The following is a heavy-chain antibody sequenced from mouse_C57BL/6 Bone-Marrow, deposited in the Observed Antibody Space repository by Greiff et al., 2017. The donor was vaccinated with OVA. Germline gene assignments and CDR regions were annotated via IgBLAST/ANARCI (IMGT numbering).Heavy chain of an antibody. CDR2: IYPGSGST. D-gene: IGHD1-1*01. J-gene: IGHJ2*01. CDR3: APKITTVVATGGNY. Sequence: VKLQQPGAELAKPGASVKMSCKASGYTFTSYWITWVKQRPGQGLEWIGDIYPGSGSTNYNEKFKSKATLTADKSSSTAYMQLRSLTSEDSAVYYCAPKITTVVATGGNYWGQGTTLTVSS. CDR1: GYTFTSYW. V-gene: IGHV1-55*01.